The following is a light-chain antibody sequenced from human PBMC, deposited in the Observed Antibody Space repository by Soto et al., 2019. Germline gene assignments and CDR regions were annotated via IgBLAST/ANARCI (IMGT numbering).Light chain of an antibody. CDR3: QQSYSTPYMYT. CDR1: HSISSY. CDR2: AAS. V-gene: IGKV1-39*01. Sequence: DIQMTQFPSSLSASVGDRVTITCRASHSISSYLNWYQQKPGKAPKLLIYAASSLQSGVPSRFSGSGSGTDFTLTISSLQPDDFATYYCQQSYSTPYMYTFGQGTKLEIK. J-gene: IGKJ2*01.